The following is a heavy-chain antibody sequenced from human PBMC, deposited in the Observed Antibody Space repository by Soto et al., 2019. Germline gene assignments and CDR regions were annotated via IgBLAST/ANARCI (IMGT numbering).Heavy chain of an antibody. CDR1: GATFGNTA. CDR3: ARDGDPGYAFWSGPLGGGRFDP. Sequence: QVQLVQSGAEVKKPGSSVNVSCMTSGATFGNTAVTWVRQAPGQGLEWMGGIVPMFGTANYAQKFQGRVTITADESTNTAYMELSSLRSDDTAVYYCARDGDPGYAFWSGPLGGGRFDPWGQGTLVTVSS. D-gene: IGHD3-3*01. J-gene: IGHJ5*02. V-gene: IGHV1-69*12. CDR2: IVPMFGTA.